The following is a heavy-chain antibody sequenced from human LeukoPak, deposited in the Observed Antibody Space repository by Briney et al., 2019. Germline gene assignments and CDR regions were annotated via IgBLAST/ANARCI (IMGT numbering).Heavy chain of an antibody. V-gene: IGHV4-39*01. CDR3: ARHSYSSGWHAHFDY. J-gene: IGHJ4*02. CDR2: IYYSGST. D-gene: IGHD6-19*01. Sequence: SETLSLTCTVSGGSISSTSYYWGWIRQPPGKGLEWIGNIYYSGSTYYSPSLNSRLTMSVDTSRNHFSLKLSSVTAADTSVYYCARHSYSSGWHAHFDYWGQGTVVAVSS. CDR1: GGSISSTSYY.